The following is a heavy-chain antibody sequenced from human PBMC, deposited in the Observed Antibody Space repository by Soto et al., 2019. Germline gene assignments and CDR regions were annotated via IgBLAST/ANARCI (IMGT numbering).Heavy chain of an antibody. CDR3: ARNVDYFDP. V-gene: IGHV1-3*04. CDR2: INTGNGNT. J-gene: IGHJ5*02. D-gene: IGHD4-17*01. Sequence: QVQLVQSGAEVKKPGASVKVSCKASGYTFTRYAMHWVRQAPGQGLEWMGWINTGNGNTHYSQKFQGRVTFTGDASATTAYMELSSLTSEDTAVYYCARNVDYFDPWGQGTLVTVSS. CDR1: GYTFTRYA.